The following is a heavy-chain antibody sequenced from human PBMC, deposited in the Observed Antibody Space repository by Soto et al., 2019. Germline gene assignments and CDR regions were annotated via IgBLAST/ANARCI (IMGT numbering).Heavy chain of an antibody. Sequence: PGGSLRLSCAASGFAFNIYAMTWVRQAPGKGLEWVSAISSSGGSTYYADSVKGRFTISRDNPKNTLYLQMNSLRADDTAVYYCAKGSGYDYTYYYHCYMDVWGKGTTVTVSS. CDR3: AKGSGYDYTYYYHCYMDV. V-gene: IGHV3-23*01. CDR1: GFAFNIYA. D-gene: IGHD5-12*01. CDR2: ISSSGGST. J-gene: IGHJ6*03.